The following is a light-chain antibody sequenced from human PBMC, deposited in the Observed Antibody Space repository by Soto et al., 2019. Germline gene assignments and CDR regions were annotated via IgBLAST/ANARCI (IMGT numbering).Light chain of an antibody. Sequence: EIVMTQSPATLSMSPGERATLSCRASQGVVRSLAWYQQKPGQAPRLLIHGASTRATGIPARFSGSGSGIEFTLTISSLQSEDFAVYYCQQYNEWPPWTFGQGTKVEIK. J-gene: IGKJ1*01. CDR3: QQYNEWPPWT. CDR1: QGVVRS. V-gene: IGKV3-15*01. CDR2: GAS.